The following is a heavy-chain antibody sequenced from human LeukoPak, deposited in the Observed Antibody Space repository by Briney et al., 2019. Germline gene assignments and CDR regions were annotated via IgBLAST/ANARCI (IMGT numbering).Heavy chain of an antibody. CDR2: ISSSGSTI. V-gene: IGHV3-48*03. CDR1: GFTVSTNY. J-gene: IGHJ4*02. CDR3: ASSASSGWYDY. Sequence: GGSLRLSCAASGFTVSTNYMTWVRQAPGKGLEWVSYISSSGSTIYYADSVKGRFTISRDNAKNSLYLQMNSLRAEDTAVYYCASSASSGWYDYWGQGALVTVSS. D-gene: IGHD6-19*01.